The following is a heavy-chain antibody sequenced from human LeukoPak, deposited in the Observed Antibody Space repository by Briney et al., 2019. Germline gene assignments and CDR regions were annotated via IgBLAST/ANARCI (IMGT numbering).Heavy chain of an antibody. Sequence: GASVKVSCKVSGYTLTELSMHWVRQAPGKGLEWMGGFDPEDGETIYAQKFQGRVTMTEDTSTDTAYMELSSLRSEDTAVYYCATVRGPIFGVVIKDAFDIWGQGTMVTVSS. J-gene: IGHJ3*02. CDR1: GYTLTELS. CDR3: ATVRGPIFGVVIKDAFDI. V-gene: IGHV1-24*01. D-gene: IGHD3-3*01. CDR2: FDPEDGET.